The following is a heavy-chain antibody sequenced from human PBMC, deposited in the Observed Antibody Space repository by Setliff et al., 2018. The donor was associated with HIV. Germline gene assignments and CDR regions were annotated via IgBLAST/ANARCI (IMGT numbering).Heavy chain of an antibody. J-gene: IGHJ4*02. V-gene: IGHV1-69*06. CDR1: GDTFNFYG. Sequence: ASVKVSCKASGDTFNFYGLNWGRQAPGQGLEWMGKIIPKSDTRDYAQKLRGRVTITADKSTNTAYMEVSSLRSEDTAVYYCARDSDFSNYPKYCFDYWGQGTLVTV. CDR2: IIPKSDTR. CDR3: ARDSDFSNYPKYCFDY. D-gene: IGHD4-4*01.